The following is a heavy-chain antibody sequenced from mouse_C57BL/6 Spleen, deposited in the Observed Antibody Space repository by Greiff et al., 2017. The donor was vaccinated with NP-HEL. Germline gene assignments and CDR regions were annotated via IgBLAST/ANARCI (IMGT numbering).Heavy chain of an antibody. J-gene: IGHJ4*01. CDR1: GYTFTSYW. D-gene: IGHD2-5*01. V-gene: IGHV1-55*01. CDR3: ARRGFYSNYFYYAMDY. Sequence: QVQLQQPGAELVKPGASVKMSCKASGYTFTSYWITWVKQRPGQGLEWIGDLYPGSGSTNYNEKFKSKATLTVDTSSSTAYMQLSSLTSEDSAVYYCARRGFYSNYFYYAMDYWGQGTSVTVAS. CDR2: LYPGSGST.